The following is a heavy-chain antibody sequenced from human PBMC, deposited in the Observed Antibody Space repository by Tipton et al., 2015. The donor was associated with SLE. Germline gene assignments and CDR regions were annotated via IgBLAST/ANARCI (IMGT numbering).Heavy chain of an antibody. V-gene: IGHV4-39*07. CDR2: IYRSGTA. D-gene: IGHD3-3*01. CDR3: ARDPYDSWSDYQATFDY. Sequence: TLSLTCTVSGASISSGSFYWGWIRQSPGKGLEWIGSIYRSGTAYYNPSLKSRVTMSVDTSKNQFSLTLTSVTAADTAVYYCARDPYDSWSDYQATFDYWGQGTLVTVSP. CDR1: GASISSGSFY. J-gene: IGHJ4*02.